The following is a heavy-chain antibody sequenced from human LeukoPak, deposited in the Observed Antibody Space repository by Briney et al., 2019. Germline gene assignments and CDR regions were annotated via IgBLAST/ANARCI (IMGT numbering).Heavy chain of an antibody. Sequence: PGGSLRLSCAASGFTFSSYGMHWVRQAPGKGLEWVAFIRYDGSNKYYADSVKGRFTISRDNSKNTLYLQMNSLRAEDTAVYYCARSIPLYDISTFDIWGQGTMVTVSS. J-gene: IGHJ3*02. D-gene: IGHD3-9*01. CDR2: IRYDGSNK. CDR1: GFTFSSYG. V-gene: IGHV3-30*02. CDR3: ARSIPLYDISTFDI.